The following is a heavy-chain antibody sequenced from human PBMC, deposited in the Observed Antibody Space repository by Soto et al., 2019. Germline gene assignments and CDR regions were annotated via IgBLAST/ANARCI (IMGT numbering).Heavy chain of an antibody. V-gene: IGHV1-69*13. CDR2: IIPIFGTA. CDR3: ARVRSGGWYYYYGMDV. D-gene: IGHD6-19*01. CDR1: GGTFSSYA. Sequence: GASVKVSCKASGGTFSSYAISWVRQPPGQGLEWMGGIIPIFGTANYAQKFQGRVTITADESTSTAYMELSSLRSEDTAVYYCARVRSGGWYYYYGMDVWGQGTTVTVSS. J-gene: IGHJ6*02.